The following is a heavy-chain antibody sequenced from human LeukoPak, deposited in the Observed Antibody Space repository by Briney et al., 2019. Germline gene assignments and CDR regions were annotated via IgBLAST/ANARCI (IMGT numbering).Heavy chain of an antibody. CDR2: IYHSGST. Sequence: SETLSLTCTVSGGSISSGYYWGWIRQPPGKGLEWIGNIYHSGSTYYNPSLKSRVTISVDTSKNQFSLKLNSMTAADTAVYYCARRRGYTYGFSFDYWGQGTLVTVSS. D-gene: IGHD5-18*01. CDR1: GGSISSGYY. CDR3: ARRRGYTYGFSFDY. V-gene: IGHV4-38-2*02. J-gene: IGHJ4*02.